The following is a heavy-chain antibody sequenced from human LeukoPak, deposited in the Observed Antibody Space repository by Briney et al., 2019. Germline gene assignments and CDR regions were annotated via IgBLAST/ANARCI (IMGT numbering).Heavy chain of an antibody. CDR3: ARHDVTMVRGVIITYYFDY. CDR2: IYPGDSDT. Sequence: GESLKISCKGSGYSFTSSWIGWVRQMPGKGLEWMGIIYPGDSDTRYSPSFQGQVTISADKSISTAYLQWSSLKASDTAMYYCARHDVTMVRGVIITYYFDYWGQGTLVTVSS. V-gene: IGHV5-51*01. D-gene: IGHD3-10*01. J-gene: IGHJ4*02. CDR1: GYSFTSSW.